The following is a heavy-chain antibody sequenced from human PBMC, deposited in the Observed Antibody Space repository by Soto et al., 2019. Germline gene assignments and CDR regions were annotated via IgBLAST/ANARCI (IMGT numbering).Heavy chain of an antibody. V-gene: IGHV3-33*01. CDR1: GFTFSSYG. J-gene: IGHJ6*02. CDR3: AREAGYSSSWYALAGYYYGMDV. D-gene: IGHD6-13*01. CDR2: IWYDGSNK. Sequence: GGSLRLSCAASGFTFSSYGMHWVRQAPGKGLEWVAVIWYDGSNKYYADSVKGRFTISRDNSKNTLYLQMNSLRAEDTAVYYCAREAGYSSSWYALAGYYYGMDVWGQGTTVT.